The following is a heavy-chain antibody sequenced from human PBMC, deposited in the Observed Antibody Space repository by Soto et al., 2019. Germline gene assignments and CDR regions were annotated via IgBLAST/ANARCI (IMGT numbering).Heavy chain of an antibody. D-gene: IGHD4-17*01. J-gene: IGHJ5*02. V-gene: IGHV5-51*01. CDR2: IYPGDSDS. CDR3: ARHGFYGDYASNYFDP. CDR1: GYNFATYW. Sequence: GESLKISCEGFGYNFATYWIAWVRQMPGKGLEYMGIIYPGDSDSRYSPSFQGQVTFSAVKSISTAYMQWSSLKASDTAMYYCARHGFYGDYASNYFDPWGQGTLVTVSS.